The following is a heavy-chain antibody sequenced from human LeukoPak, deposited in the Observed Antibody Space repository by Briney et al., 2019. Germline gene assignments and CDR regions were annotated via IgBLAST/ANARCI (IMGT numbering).Heavy chain of an antibody. CDR1: GFTFSSYA. V-gene: IGHV3-23*01. Sequence: GGSLRLSCAASGFTFSSYAMSWVRQAPGKGLEWVSAISGSGGSTYYADSMKGRFTISRDNSKNTLYLQMNSLRAEDTAVYYCAKWGIAVAGRRVDYWGQGTLVTVSS. CDR3: AKWGIAVAGRRVDY. CDR2: ISGSGGST. J-gene: IGHJ4*02. D-gene: IGHD6-19*01.